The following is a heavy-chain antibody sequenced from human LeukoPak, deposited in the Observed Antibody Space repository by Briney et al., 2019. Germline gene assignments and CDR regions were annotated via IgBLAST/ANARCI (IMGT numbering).Heavy chain of an antibody. CDR2: ISSSSSTI. Sequence: PGGSLRLSCAASGFTFSSYSMNWVRQAPGRGLEWVSYISSSSSTIYYADSVKGRFTISRDNAKNSLYLQMNSLRAEDTAVYYCARGARPRRITMIVVVISAAWPAFDIWGQGTMVTVSS. CDR1: GFTFSSYS. D-gene: IGHD3-22*01. V-gene: IGHV3-48*01. CDR3: ARGARPRRITMIVVVISAAWPAFDI. J-gene: IGHJ3*02.